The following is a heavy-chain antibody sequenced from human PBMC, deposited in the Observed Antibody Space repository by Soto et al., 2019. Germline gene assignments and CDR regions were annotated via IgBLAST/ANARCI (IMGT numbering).Heavy chain of an antibody. Sequence: GGSLRLSCAASGFTFSSYGMHWVRQAPGKGLEWVAVISYDGSNKYYADSVKGRFTISRDNSKNTLYLQMNSLRAEDTAVYYCAKDLREYNTHKNRGGLDYWGQGTLVTVSS. V-gene: IGHV3-30*18. J-gene: IGHJ4*02. CDR1: GFTFSSYG. D-gene: IGHD4-17*01. CDR2: ISYDGSNK. CDR3: AKDLREYNTHKNRGGLDY.